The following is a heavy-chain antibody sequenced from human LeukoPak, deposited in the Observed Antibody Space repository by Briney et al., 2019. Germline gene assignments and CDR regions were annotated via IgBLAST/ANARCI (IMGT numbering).Heavy chain of an antibody. J-gene: IGHJ4*02. CDR2: IYYSGNT. CDR3: ASTQLWSPLFDY. V-gene: IGHV4-59*01. CDR1: GGSISSYY. D-gene: IGHD5-18*01. Sequence: SETLSLTCTVSGGSISSYYWSWIRQSPGKGLEWIGYIYYSGNTNYNPSLMSRVTISVDTSKNQFSLRLSSVTAADTAVYYCASTQLWSPLFDYWGQGALVTVSS.